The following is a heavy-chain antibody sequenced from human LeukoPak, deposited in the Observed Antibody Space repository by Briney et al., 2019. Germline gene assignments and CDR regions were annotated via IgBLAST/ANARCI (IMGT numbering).Heavy chain of an antibody. D-gene: IGHD3-16*01. CDR3: ARDHSGGVIDY. CDR1: GGSISGYN. Sequence: SETLSLTCIVSGGSISGYNWSWIRQPAGKGLEWIGRIYSSGSTEYNPFLKSRVTMSVDTSKNQFSLKLRPMTAADTAVYYCARDHSGGVIDYWSQGTLVTVSS. CDR2: IYSSGST. J-gene: IGHJ4*02. V-gene: IGHV4-4*07.